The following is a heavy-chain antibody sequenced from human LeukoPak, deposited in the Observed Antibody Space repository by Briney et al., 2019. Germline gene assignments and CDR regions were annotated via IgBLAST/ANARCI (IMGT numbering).Heavy chain of an antibody. CDR1: GGSISSGDYY. Sequence: PQTLSLTCTVSGGSISSGDYYWSWIRQHPGKGLEWIGYIYYSGSTYYNPSLKSRVTLSVDTSKNQFSLKLSSVTAADTAVYYCAREGGGTVDYWGQGTLVTVSS. CDR3: AREGGGTVDY. CDR2: IYYSGST. J-gene: IGHJ4*02. V-gene: IGHV4-31*03. D-gene: IGHD1-14*01.